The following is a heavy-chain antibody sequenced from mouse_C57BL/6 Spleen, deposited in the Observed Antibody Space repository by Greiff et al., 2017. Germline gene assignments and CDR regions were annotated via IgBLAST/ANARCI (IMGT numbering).Heavy chain of an antibody. CDR2: IYPRSGNT. CDR1: GYTFTSYG. J-gene: IGHJ2*01. V-gene: IGHV1-81*01. D-gene: IGHD4-1*01. CDR3: ARLTGTAY. Sequence: VQVVESGAELARPGASVKLSCKASGYTFTSYGISWVKQRTGQGLEWIGEIYPRSGNTYYNEKFKGKATLTADKSSSTAYMELRSLTSEDSAVYFCARLTGTAYWGQGTTLTVSS.